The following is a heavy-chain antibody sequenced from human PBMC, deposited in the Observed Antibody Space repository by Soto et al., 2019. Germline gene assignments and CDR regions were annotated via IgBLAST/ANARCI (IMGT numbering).Heavy chain of an antibody. V-gene: IGHV4-30-4*01. CDR2: ISYSGST. J-gene: IGHJ5*02. D-gene: IGHD3-10*01. Sequence: SETLSLTCTVSGGSISSGDYYWSWIRQPPGKGLEWIGYISYSGSTYYNPSLKSRVTISVDTSKNQFSLKLSSVTAADTAVYYCARGVTMVRGVIIPWFDPWGQGTLVTVSS. CDR3: ARGVTMVRGVIIPWFDP. CDR1: GGSISSGDYY.